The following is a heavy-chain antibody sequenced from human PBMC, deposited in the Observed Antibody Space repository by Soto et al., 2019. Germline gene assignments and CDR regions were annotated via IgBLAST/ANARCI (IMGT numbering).Heavy chain of an antibody. D-gene: IGHD1-26*01. Sequence: EVQLAESGGGLVQPGGSLRLSCAASELTFSGYEMNWVRQAPGKGLEWVSYISSSGSSISYADSVKGRFTITRDNAKNSLYLQMNSLRAEDTAVYYCATDSGSYSGYSYYAKDVWGQGTTVTVSS. V-gene: IGHV3-48*03. J-gene: IGHJ6*02. CDR3: ATDSGSYSGYSYYAKDV. CDR2: ISSSGSSI. CDR1: ELTFSGYE.